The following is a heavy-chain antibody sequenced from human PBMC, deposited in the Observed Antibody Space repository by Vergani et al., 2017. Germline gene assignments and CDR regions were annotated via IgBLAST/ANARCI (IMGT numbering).Heavy chain of an antibody. J-gene: IGHJ2*01. V-gene: IGHV5-10-1*01. D-gene: IGHD3-16*01. CDR3: ARYVYFDL. CDR1: GYSFASYW. CDR2: IDPSDSNT. Sequence: EVQLVQSGAEVKKPGESLRISCKVSGYSFASYWINWVRQMPGKGLEWRGRIDPSDSNTDYSPSFQGHVTISADKSISTVYLPWSSLKASDTAMYYCARYVYFDLWGRGTLVTLST.